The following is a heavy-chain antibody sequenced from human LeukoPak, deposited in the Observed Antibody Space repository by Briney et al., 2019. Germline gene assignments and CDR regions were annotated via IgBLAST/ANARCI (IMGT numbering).Heavy chain of an antibody. CDR2: IHQRGVT. V-gene: IGHV4-34*01. D-gene: IGHD2-21*02. CDR1: GGSFGDYH. J-gene: IGHJ4*02. CDR3: ARTHCEGDCFSAIRY. Sequence: SETLSLTCALSGGSFGDYHWSWIRQPPGKGLEWIGEIHQRGVTTYNPSLQSRVTISVDTSKNEFSLKVRSVTAADTAVYFCARTHCEGDCFSAIRYWGQGTPVTVSS.